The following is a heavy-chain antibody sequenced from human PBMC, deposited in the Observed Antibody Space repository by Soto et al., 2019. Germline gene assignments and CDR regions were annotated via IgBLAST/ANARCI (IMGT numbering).Heavy chain of an antibody. D-gene: IGHD5-18*01. CDR1: GFTFGDYA. CDR3: TRGFSRGYSYGPFDY. Sequence: EVQLVESGGGLVQPGRSLRLSCTASGFTFGDYAMSWFRQAPGKGLEWVGFIRSKAYGGTTEYAASVKGRFTISRDDSKSIVYVQMNSLKTEDTAVYYCTRGFSRGYSYGPFDYWGQGTLVTVSS. J-gene: IGHJ4*02. V-gene: IGHV3-49*03. CDR2: IRSKAYGGTT.